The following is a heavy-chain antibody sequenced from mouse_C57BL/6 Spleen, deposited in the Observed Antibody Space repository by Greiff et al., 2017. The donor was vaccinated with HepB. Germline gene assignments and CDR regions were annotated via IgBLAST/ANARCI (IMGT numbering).Heavy chain of an antibody. CDR3: ARTSTGVDY. V-gene: IGHV5-6*01. CDR1: GFTFSSYG. J-gene: IGHJ2*01. D-gene: IGHD1-1*01. Sequence: DVHLVESGGDLVKPGGSLKLSCAASGFTFSSYGMSWVRQTPDKRLEWVATISSGGSYTYYPDSVKGRFTISRDNAKNTLYLQMSSLKSEDTAMYYCARTSTGVDYWGQGTTLTVSS. CDR2: ISSGGSYT.